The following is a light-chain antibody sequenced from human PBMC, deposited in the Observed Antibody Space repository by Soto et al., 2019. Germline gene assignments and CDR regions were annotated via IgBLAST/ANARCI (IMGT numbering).Light chain of an antibody. CDR2: AAS. CDR3: QQSYGALRT. J-gene: IGKJ1*01. CDR1: QSINTY. V-gene: IGKV1-39*01. Sequence: DIQLTQSPASLSSSVPERFTITCRASQSINTYLNWYQQKPGGAPKLLIYAASTLHSGVPSRFVGSGSGTDFTLTISSLQTDDFATYYCQQSYGALRTFGQGTKVDIK.